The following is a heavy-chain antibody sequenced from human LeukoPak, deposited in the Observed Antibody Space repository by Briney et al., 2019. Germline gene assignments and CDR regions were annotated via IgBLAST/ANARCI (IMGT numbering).Heavy chain of an antibody. CDR2: ISYDGSNK. Sequence: PGGSLRLSCAASGFTFSTYGMHWVRQAPGKGLEWVAVISYDGSNKYYADSVKGRFTISRDNSKNTLYLQMNSLRAEDTAVYYCAKEGSGWYDGDDYYYMDVWGKGTTVTVSS. D-gene: IGHD6-19*01. CDR3: AKEGSGWYDGDDYYYMDV. CDR1: GFTFSTYG. V-gene: IGHV3-30*18. J-gene: IGHJ6*03.